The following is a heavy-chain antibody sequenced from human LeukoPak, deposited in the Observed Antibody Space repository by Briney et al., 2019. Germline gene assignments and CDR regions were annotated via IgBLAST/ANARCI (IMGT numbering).Heavy chain of an antibody. Sequence: SETLSLTCTVSGGSISSSSYYWGWIRQPPGKGLEWIRSIYYSGSTYYNPTLKSRVTISVDTSKNQFSLKLSSVTAADTAVYYCARVALGFWFDPWGQGTLVTVSS. CDR1: GGSISSSSYY. J-gene: IGHJ5*02. D-gene: IGHD3-3*02. CDR2: IYYSGST. CDR3: ARVALGFWFDP. V-gene: IGHV4-39*07.